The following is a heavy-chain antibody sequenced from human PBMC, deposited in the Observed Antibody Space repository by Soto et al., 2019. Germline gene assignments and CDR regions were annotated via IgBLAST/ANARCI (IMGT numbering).Heavy chain of an antibody. CDR2: IWYDGSNK. Sequence: GGSLSLSCAASGFTFSSYGMHWVRQAPGKGLEWVAVIWYDGSNKYYADSVKGRFTISRDNSKNTLYLQMNSLRAEDTAVYYCARDFVTIFGVGNNWFDPWGQGTLVTVSS. J-gene: IGHJ5*02. V-gene: IGHV3-33*01. D-gene: IGHD3-3*01. CDR3: ARDFVTIFGVGNNWFDP. CDR1: GFTFSSYG.